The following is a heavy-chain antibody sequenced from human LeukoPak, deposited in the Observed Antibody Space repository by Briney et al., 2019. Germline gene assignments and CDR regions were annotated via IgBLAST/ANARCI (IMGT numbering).Heavy chain of an antibody. D-gene: IGHD5-12*01. CDR1: GFTFSSYT. V-gene: IGHV3-21*01. Sequence: GGSLRLSCVVSGFTFSSYTMNWVRQAPGKGLEWVSSISSSSSYIYYADSVKGRFTISRDNAKNSLYLQMNSLRAEDTAVYYCARDVVVSGYDYFGFDYWGQGTLVTVS. J-gene: IGHJ4*02. CDR2: ISSSSSYI. CDR3: ARDVVVSGYDYFGFDY.